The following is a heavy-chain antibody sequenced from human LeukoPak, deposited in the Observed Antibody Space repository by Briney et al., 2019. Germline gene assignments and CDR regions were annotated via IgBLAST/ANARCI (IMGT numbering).Heavy chain of an antibody. V-gene: IGHV4-59*12. D-gene: IGHD3-22*01. Sequence: PSETLSLTCTVSGGSISSYYWSWVRQPPGTGLEWVGYIYYSGSTNYNPSLKSRVTISVDTSKNQFSLKLSSVTAADTAVYFCARDYYDSRGYYKNWYFDIWGRGTLVTVSS. CDR1: GGSISSYY. CDR3: ARDYYDSRGYYKNWYFDI. CDR2: IYYSGST. J-gene: IGHJ2*01.